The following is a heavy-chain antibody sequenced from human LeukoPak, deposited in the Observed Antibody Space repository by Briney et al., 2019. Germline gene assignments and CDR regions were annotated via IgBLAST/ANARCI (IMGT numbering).Heavy chain of an antibody. CDR2: INPNSGGT. J-gene: IGHJ3*02. Sequence: ASVKVSCKASGYTFTGYYMHWVRQAPGQGLEWMGWINPNSGGTNYAQKFQGRVTMTRDTSISTAYMELSRLRSDDTAVYYCARGSQVHGRFSDAFDIWGQGTMVTVSS. D-gene: IGHD2/OR15-2a*01. CDR1: GYTFTGYY. CDR3: ARGSQVHGRFSDAFDI. V-gene: IGHV1-2*02.